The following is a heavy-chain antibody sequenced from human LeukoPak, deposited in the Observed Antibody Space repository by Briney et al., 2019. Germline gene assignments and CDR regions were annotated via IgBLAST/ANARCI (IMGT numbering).Heavy chain of an antibody. CDR1: GGSLSGNY. CDR2: IDHSGDS. Sequence: PSETLSLTCAVYGGSLSGNYWSWIRQPPGDGMEWIGEIDHSGDSNYTPSLKCRVPISVDTSKNQFSVKLISVTAADTAVYYCARGLPGIYAAYWGQGALVTVSS. D-gene: IGHD5-12*01. CDR3: ARGLPGIYAAY. V-gene: IGHV4-34*01. J-gene: IGHJ4*02.